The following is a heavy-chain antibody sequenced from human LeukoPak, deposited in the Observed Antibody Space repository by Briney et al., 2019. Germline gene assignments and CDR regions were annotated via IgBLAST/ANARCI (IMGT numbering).Heavy chain of an antibody. CDR3: ARLLEKYYYDSSGYWGLHAFDI. V-gene: IGHV5-51*01. Sequence: GESLKISCKGSGYSFTSYWIGWVRQMPGKGLEWMGIIYPGDSDTRYSPSLQGQVTISADKSISTAYLQWSSLEASDTAMYYCARLLEKYYYDSSGYWGLHAFDIWGQGTMVTVSS. J-gene: IGHJ3*02. D-gene: IGHD3-22*01. CDR2: IYPGDSDT. CDR1: GYSFTSYW.